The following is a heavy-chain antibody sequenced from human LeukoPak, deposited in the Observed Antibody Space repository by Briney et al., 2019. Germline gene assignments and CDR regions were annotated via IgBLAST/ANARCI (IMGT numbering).Heavy chain of an antibody. CDR2: IKQDGSEK. CDR1: GFTFSSYG. V-gene: IGHV3-7*01. J-gene: IGHJ3*02. D-gene: IGHD1-26*01. CDR3: ARINSGRHLGDAFDI. Sequence: GRSLRLSCAASGFTFSSYGMHWVRQAPGKGLEWVANIKQDGSEKYYVDSVKGRFTISRDNAKNSLFLQMNSLRAEDTAVYYCARINSGRHLGDAFDIWGQGTTVTVSS.